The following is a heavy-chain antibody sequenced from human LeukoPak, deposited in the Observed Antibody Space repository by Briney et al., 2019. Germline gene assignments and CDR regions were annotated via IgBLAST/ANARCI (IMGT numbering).Heavy chain of an antibody. V-gene: IGHV3-7*04. CDR1: GFTFSNYW. D-gene: IGHD4-17*01. J-gene: IGHJ4*02. CDR2: IKQDGTDK. Sequence: GGSLRLSCAAAGFTFSNYWMSWVRQAPGKGLEWVANIKQDGTDKYYVDSVKGRFTISRDNAKNSLYLQMNSLRAEDTAVYYCARDTVATTFDYWGQGTVVTVSS. CDR3: ARDTVATTFDY.